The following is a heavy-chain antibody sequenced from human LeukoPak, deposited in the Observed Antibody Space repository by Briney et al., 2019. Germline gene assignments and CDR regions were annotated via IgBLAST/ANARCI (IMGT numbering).Heavy chain of an antibody. D-gene: IGHD3-10*02. Sequence: GGSLRLSCAASGFTFGDYGMSWVRQVPGKGLEWVSGINWIGGSTGYADSVKGRFTISRDNAKNSLYLQTNSLRAEDTAVYYCAELGITMIGGVWGKGTTVTISS. J-gene: IGHJ6*04. CDR1: GFTFGDYG. CDR3: AELGITMIGGV. V-gene: IGHV3-20*04. CDR2: INWIGGST.